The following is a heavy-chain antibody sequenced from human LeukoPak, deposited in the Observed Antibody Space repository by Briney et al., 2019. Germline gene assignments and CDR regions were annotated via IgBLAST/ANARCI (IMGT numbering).Heavy chain of an antibody. J-gene: IGHJ5*02. CDR3: ARGGYSRSRKGANWFDP. V-gene: IGHV4-59*01. D-gene: IGHD6-6*01. Sequence: PSETLSLTCTVSGGSISSYYWSWIRQPPGKGLEWIGYIYYSGSTNYNPSLKSRVTISVDTSKNQFSLKLSSVTAADTAVYYCARGGYSRSRKGANWFDPWGQGTLVTVSS. CDR2: IYYSGST. CDR1: GGSISSYY.